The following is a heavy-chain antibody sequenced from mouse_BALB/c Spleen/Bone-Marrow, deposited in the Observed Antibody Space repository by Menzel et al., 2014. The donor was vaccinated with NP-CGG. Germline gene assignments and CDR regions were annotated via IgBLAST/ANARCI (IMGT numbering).Heavy chain of an antibody. Sequence: EVMLVESGGDLVKPGGSLKLSCAASGFTFSSYGMSWARQTPDKRLEWVATISSGGGYTYYPDSVKGRFTISRDNAKNTLYLQMSSLKSEDTAMYYCARQGNDYAAWFAYWGQGTLVTVSA. CDR2: ISSGGGYT. V-gene: IGHV5-6*02. J-gene: IGHJ3*01. CDR1: GFTFSSYG. D-gene: IGHD2-4*01. CDR3: ARQGNDYAAWFAY.